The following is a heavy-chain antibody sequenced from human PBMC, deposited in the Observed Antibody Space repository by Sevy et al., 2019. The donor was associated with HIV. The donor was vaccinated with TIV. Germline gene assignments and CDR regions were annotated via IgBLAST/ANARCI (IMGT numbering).Heavy chain of an antibody. J-gene: IGHJ4*02. Sequence: GGSLRLSCATSGFPFNIYSMSWVRQAPGKGLEWVSTLSFGCGKINYADSVKGRLTISRDNSENTLYLEMNSLRAEDTALYFCAREGCSEPHDYWGRGTLVTVSS. CDR2: LSFGCGKI. V-gene: IGHV3-23*01. D-gene: IGHD2-15*01. CDR3: AREGCSEPHDY. CDR1: GFPFNIYS.